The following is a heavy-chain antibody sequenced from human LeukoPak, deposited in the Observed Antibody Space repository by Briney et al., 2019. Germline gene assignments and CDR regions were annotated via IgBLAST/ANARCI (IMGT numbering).Heavy chain of an antibody. V-gene: IGHV3-30*02. Sequence: GGSLRLSCAASGFTFSGYGMYWVRQAPGKGLEWVTFIQYDGSDKYYADSVKGRFTISRDNSKNTLYLQMNSLRAEDTAVYYCAKDRGTSQYYFDYWGQGTLVTVSS. D-gene: IGHD2-2*01. J-gene: IGHJ4*02. CDR3: AKDRGTSQYYFDY. CDR2: IQYDGSDK. CDR1: GFTFSGYG.